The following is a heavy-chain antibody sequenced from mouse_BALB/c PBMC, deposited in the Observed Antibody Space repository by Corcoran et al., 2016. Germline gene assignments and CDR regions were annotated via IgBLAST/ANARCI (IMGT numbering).Heavy chain of an antibody. CDR3: ATLSPRSGYGVFDY. J-gene: IGHJ4*01. V-gene: IGHV5-6-5*01. D-gene: IGHD1-1*01. Sequence: EVELVDSGGGLIQPGGSLRLSCAASGFTVSSNYMSWVRQAPGKGLEWVSVIYSGGSTYYADSVKGRFTISRDNSKNTLYLQMNSLRAEDTAVYYCATLSPRSGYGVFDYWGQGTLVTVSS. CDR2: IYSGGST. CDR1: GFTVSSNY.